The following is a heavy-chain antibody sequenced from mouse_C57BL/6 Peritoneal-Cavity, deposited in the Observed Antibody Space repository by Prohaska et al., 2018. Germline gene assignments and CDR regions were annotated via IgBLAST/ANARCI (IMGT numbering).Heavy chain of an antibody. CDR1: GYTFTSYW. Sequence: QVQLQQPGAELVRPGSSVKLNCKASGYTFTSYWMEWVKQRPGQGLDWNGNIYPSDSETHYNQKFNDKATLTGEKSSSTAYMQLSSQTSEDPAVYNCAIDSSGYYFDYEGQSATLAVYS. J-gene: IGHJ2*01. CDR2: IYPSDSET. D-gene: IGHD3-2*02. V-gene: IGHV1-61*01. CDR3: AIDSSGYYFDY.